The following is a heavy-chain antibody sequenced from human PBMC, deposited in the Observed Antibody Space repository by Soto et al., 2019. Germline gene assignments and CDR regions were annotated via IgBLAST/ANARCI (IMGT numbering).Heavy chain of an antibody. V-gene: IGHV4-34*01. J-gene: IGHJ3*02. Sequence: LSLTCAVYGGSFSGYYWSWIRQPPGKGLEWIGEINHSGSTNYNPSLKSRVTISVDTSKNQFSLKLSSVTAADTAVYYCARARRAPYSSGWYDAFDIWRQGTMVTVS. CDR3: ARARRAPYSSGWYDAFDI. D-gene: IGHD6-19*01. CDR1: GGSFSGYY. CDR2: INHSGST.